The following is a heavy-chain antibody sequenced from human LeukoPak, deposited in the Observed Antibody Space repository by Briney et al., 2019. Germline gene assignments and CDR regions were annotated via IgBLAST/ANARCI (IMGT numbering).Heavy chain of an antibody. V-gene: IGHV4-28*03. D-gene: IGHD5-18*01. CDR1: GYSISSSNW. CDR2: IYYSGST. J-gene: IGHJ5*02. CDR3: ARGYSYGPLEWFDP. Sequence: PSETLSLTCAVPGYSISSSNWWGWIRQPPGKGLEWIGYIYYSGSTYYNPSLKSRVTMSVDTSKNQFSLKLSSVTAADTAVYYCARGYSYGPLEWFDPWGQGTLVTVSS.